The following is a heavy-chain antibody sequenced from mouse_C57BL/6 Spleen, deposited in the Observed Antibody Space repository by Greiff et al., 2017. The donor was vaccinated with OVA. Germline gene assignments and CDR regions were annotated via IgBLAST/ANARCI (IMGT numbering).Heavy chain of an antibody. D-gene: IGHD1-1*01. CDR2: INPNYGTT. Sequence: VHVKQSGPELVKPGASVKISCKASGYSFTDYNMNWVKQSNGKSLEWIGVINPNYGTTSYNQKFKGKATLTVDQSSSTYYMQRNSLTSEDSAVYYCARGGYYGSPLDYWGQGTTLTVSS. CDR3: ARGGYYGSPLDY. CDR1: GYSFTDYN. V-gene: IGHV1-39*01. J-gene: IGHJ2*01.